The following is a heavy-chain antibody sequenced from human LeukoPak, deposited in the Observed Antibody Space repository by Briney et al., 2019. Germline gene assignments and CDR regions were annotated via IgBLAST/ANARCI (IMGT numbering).Heavy chain of an antibody. CDR2: INPNSGGT. V-gene: IGHV1-2*02. D-gene: IGHD6-13*01. CDR3: ARVNGGQQTQFDY. CDR1: GYTFTGYY. J-gene: IGHJ4*02. Sequence: GASVKDSCKASGYTFTGYYMHWVRQAPGQGLEWMGWINPNSGGTNYAQKFQGRVTMTRDTSISTAYMELSRLRSDDTAVYYCARVNGGQQTQFDYWGQGTLVTVSS.